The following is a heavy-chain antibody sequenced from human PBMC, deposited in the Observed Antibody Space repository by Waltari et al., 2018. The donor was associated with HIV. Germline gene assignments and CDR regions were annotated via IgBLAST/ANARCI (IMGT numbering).Heavy chain of an antibody. CDR2: RNPNSGNT. CDR3: ARGPLTTPRGYFDS. V-gene: IGHV1-8*01. D-gene: IGHD4-17*01. Sequence: QVQLVQSGAEVKKPGASVQVSCKASGSTFTSYDINWVRQATGQGPEWMGWRNPNSGNTGYAQRFQGRVTRTRNTSISTAYMELSSLRSEDTAVYYCARGPLTTPRGYFDSWGQGTLVTVSS. J-gene: IGHJ4*02. CDR1: GSTFTSYD.